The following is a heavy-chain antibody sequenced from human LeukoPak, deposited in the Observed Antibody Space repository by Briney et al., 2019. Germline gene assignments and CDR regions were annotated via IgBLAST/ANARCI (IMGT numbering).Heavy chain of an antibody. CDR3: ARDGYSSGWYGPDY. Sequence: GGSLRLSCAASGFTFSRYAMNWVRQAPGKGLEWVANIKQDGSAKYYVDSVKGRFTISRDNAKNSLYLQMNSLRAEDTAVYYCARDGYSSGWYGPDYWGQGTLVTVSS. J-gene: IGHJ4*02. D-gene: IGHD6-19*01. CDR2: IKQDGSAK. V-gene: IGHV3-7*01. CDR1: GFTFSRYA.